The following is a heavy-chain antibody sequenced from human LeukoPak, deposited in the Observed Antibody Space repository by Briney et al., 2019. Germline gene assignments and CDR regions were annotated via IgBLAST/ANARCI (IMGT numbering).Heavy chain of an antibody. CDR3: AIRGTEEYFNY. Sequence: GESLQISCRGSGYSFTTQWIGWVRQMPLKGREWMGIIYPGDSDTRYSPSFQGQVIISADKSISTAYLQWSSLQASDTAIYYCAIRGTEEYFNYWGQGTLVTVSS. V-gene: IGHV5-51*01. CDR2: IYPGDSDT. J-gene: IGHJ4*02. CDR1: GYSFTTQW.